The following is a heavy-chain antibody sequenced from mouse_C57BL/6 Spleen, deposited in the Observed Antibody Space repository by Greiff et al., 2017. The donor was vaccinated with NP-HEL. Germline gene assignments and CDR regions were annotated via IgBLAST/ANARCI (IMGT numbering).Heavy chain of an antibody. CDR1: GFTFTDYY. Sequence: EVKLMESGGGLVQPGGSLSLSCAASGFTFTDYYMSWVRQPPGKALEWLGFIRNKANGYTTEYSASVKGRFTISRDNSQSILYLQMNALRAEDSATYYCARYNYYGSSSYYAMDYWGQRTSVTVSS. J-gene: IGHJ4*01. CDR2: IRNKANGYTT. D-gene: IGHD1-1*01. CDR3: ARYNYYGSSSYYAMDY. V-gene: IGHV7-3*01.